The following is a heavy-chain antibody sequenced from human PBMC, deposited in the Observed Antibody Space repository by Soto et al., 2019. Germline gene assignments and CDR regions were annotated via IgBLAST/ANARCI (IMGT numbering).Heavy chain of an antibody. J-gene: IGHJ4*02. CDR1: GYTFTSYD. D-gene: IGHD2-2*01. CDR2: MNPNSGNT. V-gene: IGHV1-8*01. CDR3: ARHWLSRRSYY. Sequence: ASVKVSCKASGYTFTSYDINWVRQATGQGLEWMGWMNPNSGNTGYAQKFKGRVTMTRNTSISTAYMELSSLRSEDTAVYYCARHWLSRRSYYWGQGTLVTVSS.